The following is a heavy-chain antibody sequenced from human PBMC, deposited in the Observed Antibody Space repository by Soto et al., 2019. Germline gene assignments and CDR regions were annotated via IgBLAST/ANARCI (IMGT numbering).Heavy chain of an antibody. V-gene: IGHV4-61*08. CDR2: IYYSGIT. CDR3: ARWHYYGSGRREFDY. D-gene: IGHD3-10*01. J-gene: IGHJ4*02. CDR1: GVSVSSADYY. Sequence: QVQLRESGPGLVKPSETLSLTCSVSGVSVSSADYYWLWIRQPPGKGLEFIGYIYYSGITIYSPSLKSRLTLSIDTSKNQFSLQLTSVTDVDTAVYYCARWHYYGSGRREFDYWGQGTLVTVSS.